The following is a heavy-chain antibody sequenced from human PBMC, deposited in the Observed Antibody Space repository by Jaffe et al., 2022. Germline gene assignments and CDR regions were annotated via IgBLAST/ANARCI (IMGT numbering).Heavy chain of an antibody. CDR1: GGSISSYY. V-gene: IGHV4-59*01. CDR2: IYYSGST. Sequence: QVQLQESGPGLVKPSETLSLTCTVSGGSISSYYWSWIRQPPGKGLEWIGYIYYSGSTNYNPSLKSRVTISVDTSKNQFSLKLSSVTAADTAVYYCARAPLGPRYSGSYSSPGYMDVWGKGTTVTVSS. CDR3: ARAPLGPRYSGSYSSPGYMDV. J-gene: IGHJ6*03. D-gene: IGHD1-26*01.